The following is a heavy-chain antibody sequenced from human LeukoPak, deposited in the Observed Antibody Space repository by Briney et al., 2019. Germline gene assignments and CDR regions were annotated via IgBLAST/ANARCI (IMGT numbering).Heavy chain of an antibody. D-gene: IGHD1-26*01. Sequence: SETLSLTRTVSGYSISSGYYWGWIRQPPGKGLEWIGSIYHTGTTYYNPSLKSRVTISVDTSKNQFSLRLSSVTAADTAVYYCARGTTGGTYFWGQGTLVTVSS. J-gene: IGHJ4*02. CDR3: ARGTTGGTYF. CDR1: GYSISSGYY. CDR2: IYHTGTT. V-gene: IGHV4-38-2*02.